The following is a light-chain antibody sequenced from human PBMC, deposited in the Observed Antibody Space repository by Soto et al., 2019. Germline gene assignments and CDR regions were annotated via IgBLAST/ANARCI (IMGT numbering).Light chain of an antibody. CDR1: TSNIGSNT. CDR3: STWDDSLNGWV. Sequence: QSVLTQPPSASGTPGQRVSFSCSGSTSNIGSNTVNWYQQLPGTAPKILIYSNSQRPSGVPERFSGSKSGTSASLVISGLQSEDEAGYYCSTWDDSLNGWVFGGGTKLTVL. V-gene: IGLV1-44*01. J-gene: IGLJ3*02. CDR2: SNS.